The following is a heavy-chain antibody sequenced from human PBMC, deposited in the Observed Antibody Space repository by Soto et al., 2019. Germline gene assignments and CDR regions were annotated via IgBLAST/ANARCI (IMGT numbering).Heavy chain of an antibody. J-gene: IGHJ6*03. CDR1: GYTFTSYD. Sequence: ASVKVSCKASGYTFTSYDINWVRQATGQGLEWMGWMNPNSGNTVYAQKFQGRVTMTRNTSISTAYMELSSLRSEDTAVYYCARCREESRGLYYYYYMDVWRKGSTVTVSS. CDR2: MNPNSGNT. CDR3: ARCREESRGLYYYYYMDV. D-gene: IGHD3-10*01. V-gene: IGHV1-8*01.